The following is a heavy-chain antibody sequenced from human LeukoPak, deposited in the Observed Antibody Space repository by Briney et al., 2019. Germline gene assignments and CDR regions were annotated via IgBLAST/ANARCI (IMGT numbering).Heavy chain of an antibody. V-gene: IGHV3-30*18. CDR3: AKDAGYSGYDAYY. Sequence: PGGSLRLSCAASGFTFSSYGMHWVRQAPGKGLEWVAVISYDGSNKYYADSVKGRFTISRDNSKNTLYLQMNSLRAEDTAVYYCAKDAGYSGYDAYYWGQGTLVTVSS. CDR1: GFTFSSYG. J-gene: IGHJ4*02. CDR2: ISYDGSNK. D-gene: IGHD5-12*01.